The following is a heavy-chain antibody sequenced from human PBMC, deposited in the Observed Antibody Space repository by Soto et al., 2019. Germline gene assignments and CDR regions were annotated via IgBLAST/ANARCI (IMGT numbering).Heavy chain of an antibody. Sequence: SETLSLTCTVSGGSISSGGYYWSWIRQHPGKGLEWIGYIYYSGSTYYNPSLKSRVTISVDTSKNQFSLKLSSVTAADTAVYYCARDPIVGATGSKHDVFDIWGQGTMVIVSS. CDR3: ARDPIVGATGSKHDVFDI. D-gene: IGHD1-26*01. J-gene: IGHJ3*02. CDR1: GGSISSGGYY. CDR2: IYYSGST. V-gene: IGHV4-31*03.